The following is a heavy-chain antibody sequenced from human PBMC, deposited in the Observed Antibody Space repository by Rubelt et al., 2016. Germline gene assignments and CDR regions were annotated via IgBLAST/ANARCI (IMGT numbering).Heavy chain of an antibody. CDR3: ASIYSSGWYEFDY. Sequence: QVQLQQWGAGLLKPSETLSLTCAVYGGSFSGYYWSWIRQPPGKGLEWIGEINHSGSTNYNPSLKRRATISVDTSKNQFSLKLGSVTAADTAVYYCASIYSSGWYEFDYWGQGTLVTVSS. J-gene: IGHJ4*02. V-gene: IGHV4-34*01. CDR1: GGSFSGYY. CDR2: INHSGST. D-gene: IGHD6-19*01.